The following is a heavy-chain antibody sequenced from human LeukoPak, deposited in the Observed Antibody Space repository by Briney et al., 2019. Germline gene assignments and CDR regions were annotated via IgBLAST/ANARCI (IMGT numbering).Heavy chain of an antibody. CDR1: GYTFTSYG. Sequence: ASVKVSCKASGYTFTSYGINWVRQATGQGLEWMGWMNPNSGNTGYAQKFQGRVTITRNTSISTAYMELSSLRSEDTAVYYCARGRTGAGYYFDYWGQGTLVAVSS. CDR3: ARGRTGAGYYFDY. D-gene: IGHD1/OR15-1a*01. V-gene: IGHV1-8*03. J-gene: IGHJ4*02. CDR2: MNPNSGNT.